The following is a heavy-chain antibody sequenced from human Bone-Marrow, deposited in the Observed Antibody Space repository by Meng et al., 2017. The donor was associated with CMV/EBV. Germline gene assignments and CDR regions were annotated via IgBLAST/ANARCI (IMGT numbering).Heavy chain of an antibody. CDR1: GFTFSSYW. D-gene: IGHD3-16*01. CDR2: INHSGST. CDR3: ARIQGGARKYYYYYYGMDV. J-gene: IGHJ6*02. V-gene: IGHV4-34*01. Sequence: GSLRLSCAASGFTFSSYWMSWIRQPPGKGLEWIGEINHSGSTNYNPSLKSRVTISVDTSKNQFSLKLSSVTAADTAVYYCARIQGGARKYYYYYYGMDVWGQGTTVTVSS.